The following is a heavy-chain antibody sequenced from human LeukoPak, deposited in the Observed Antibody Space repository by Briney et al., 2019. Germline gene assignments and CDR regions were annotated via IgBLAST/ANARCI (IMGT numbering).Heavy chain of an antibody. V-gene: IGHV3-21*01. Sequence: GGSLRLSCAASGFTFSSYSMNWVRQAPGKGLEWVSSISSSSSYIYYADSVKGRFTVSRDNAKNSLYLQMNSLRAEDTAVYYCARDRDSGSSLDYWGQGTLVTVSS. CDR1: GFTFSSYS. J-gene: IGHJ4*02. CDR3: ARDRDSGSSLDY. CDR2: ISSSSSYI. D-gene: IGHD1-26*01.